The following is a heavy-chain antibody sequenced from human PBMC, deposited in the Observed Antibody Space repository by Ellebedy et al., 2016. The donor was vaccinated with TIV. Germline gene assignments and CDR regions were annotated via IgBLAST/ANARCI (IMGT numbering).Heavy chain of an antibody. CDR3: ARDPCTSTSCPWSDP. V-gene: IGHV1-24*01. Sequence: ASVKVSCKVSGYTLTELSMHWVRQAPGKGLEWMGGFDPEDGETIYAQKFQGRVTMTEDTSTDTAYMELSSLRSEDTAVYYCARDPCTSTSCPWSDPWGQGTLATVSS. CDR2: FDPEDGET. D-gene: IGHD2-2*01. J-gene: IGHJ5*02. CDR1: GYTLTELS.